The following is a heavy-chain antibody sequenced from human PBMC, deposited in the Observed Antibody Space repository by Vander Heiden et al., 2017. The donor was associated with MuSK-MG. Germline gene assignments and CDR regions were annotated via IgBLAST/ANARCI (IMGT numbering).Heavy chain of an antibody. J-gene: IGHJ4*02. CDR1: GFTFSSYG. CDR2: IWYDGSNK. V-gene: IGHV3-33*06. Sequence: QVQLVESGGGVVQPGRSLRLSCAASGFTFSSYGMHWVRQAPGKGLEWVAVIWYDGSNKYDADSVKGRFTISRDNSKNTLYLQMNSLRAEDTAVYYCAKDDFRGGFDYWGQGTLVTVSS. CDR3: AKDDFRGGFDY. D-gene: IGHD3-3*01.